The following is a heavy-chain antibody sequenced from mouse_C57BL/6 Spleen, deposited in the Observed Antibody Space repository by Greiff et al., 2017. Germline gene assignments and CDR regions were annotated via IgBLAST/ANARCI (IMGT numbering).Heavy chain of an antibody. CDR2: IWGDGST. Sequence: VQLQQSGPGLVAPSQSLSITCTVSGFSLTSSGVSWVRQPPGKGLEWLGVIWGDGSTNYHSAIISILSISKYNSKSQVFLTLNSLQTDDTTTYYCTKEAIYYDYDGYAMDYWGQGTSVTVSS. CDR1: GFSLTSSG. CDR3: TKEAIYYDYDGYAMDY. J-gene: IGHJ4*01. D-gene: IGHD2-4*01. V-gene: IGHV2-3*01.